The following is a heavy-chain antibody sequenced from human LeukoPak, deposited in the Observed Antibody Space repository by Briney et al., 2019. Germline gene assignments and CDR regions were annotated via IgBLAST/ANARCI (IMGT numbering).Heavy chain of an antibody. D-gene: IGHD3-10*01. CDR2: ISGSGGST. CDR1: GFTFSSYA. Sequence: GGSLRPSCAASGFTFSSYAMSWVRQAPGKGLEWVSAISGSGGSTYYADSVKGRFTISRDNSKNTLYLQMNSLRAEDTAVYYCAKDAGVIISYWYFDLWGRGTLVTVFS. V-gene: IGHV3-23*01. J-gene: IGHJ2*01. CDR3: AKDAGVIISYWYFDL.